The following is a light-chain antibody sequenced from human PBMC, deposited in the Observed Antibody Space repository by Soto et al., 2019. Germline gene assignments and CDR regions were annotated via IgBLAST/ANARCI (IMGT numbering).Light chain of an antibody. CDR1: SSDVGRYDL. J-gene: IGLJ2*01. V-gene: IGLV2-23*01. CDR3: CAYAGTRNLV. CDR2: DGN. Sequence: QSALTQPASVSGSPGQSITISCTGTSSDVGRYDLVSWYQQHPGKVPTLMVFDGNERPSGVSNRFSASKSGNTASLTISGLQAEDEADYYCCAYAGTRNLVFGGGTKLTVL.